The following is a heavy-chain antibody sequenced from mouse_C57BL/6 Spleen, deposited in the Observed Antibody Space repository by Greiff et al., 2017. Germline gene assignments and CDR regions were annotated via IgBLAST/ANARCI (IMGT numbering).Heavy chain of an antibody. CDR2: IYPGDGDT. D-gene: IGHD2-4*01. Sequence: VQLQQSGPELVKPGASVKISCKASGYAFSSSWMNWVKQRPGKGLEWIGRIYPGDGDTNYNGKFKGKATLTADKSSSTAYMQLSSLTSEDSAVYFCASYDYFCFACWGQGALVTVSA. CDR3: ASYDYFCFAC. J-gene: IGHJ3*01. CDR1: GYAFSSSW. V-gene: IGHV1-82*01.